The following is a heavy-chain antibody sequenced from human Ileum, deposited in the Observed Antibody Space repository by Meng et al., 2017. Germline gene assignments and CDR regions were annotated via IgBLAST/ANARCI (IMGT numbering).Heavy chain of an antibody. V-gene: IGHV4-34*01. CDR3: VASKWSSNF. CDR1: VGSFSDFY. D-gene: IGHD2-15*01. J-gene: IGHJ4*02. CDR2: LSQTGHI. Sequence: QVTLLSGGSGLLKPSETLSLTCVVYVGSFSDFYWTWVPQPPGKGLEWIGELSQTGHIHYNPSLGGRVTMSVDTSKSQFSLKLISVTAADAGVYFCVASKWSSNFWGQGSLVTVSS.